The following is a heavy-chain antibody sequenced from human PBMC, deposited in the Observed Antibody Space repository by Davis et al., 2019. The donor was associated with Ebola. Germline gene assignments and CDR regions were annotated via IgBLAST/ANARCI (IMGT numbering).Heavy chain of an antibody. J-gene: IGHJ5*02. V-gene: IGHV1-3*01. CDR3: ARVRGATVTTAYNWFDP. D-gene: IGHD4-17*01. CDR1: GGTFTSYA. CDR2: INAGNGNT. Sequence: AASVKVSCKASGGTFTSYAMHWVRQAPGQRLEWMGWINAGNGNTKYSQKFQGRVTITRDTSASTAYMELSSLRSEDTAVYYCARVRGATVTTAYNWFDPWGQGTLVTVSS.